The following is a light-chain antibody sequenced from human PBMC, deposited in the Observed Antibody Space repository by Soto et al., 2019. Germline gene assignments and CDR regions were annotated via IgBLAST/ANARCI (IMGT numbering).Light chain of an antibody. V-gene: IGLV1-40*01. CDR3: QSYDSRLSAYV. CDR2: DNS. J-gene: IGLJ1*01. Sequence: QSVLTQPPSVSGAPGQRVTISCSGSSSNIGAGFDVHWYRQLPGKAPKLLIYDNSNRPSVVPDRFSGSKSGTSASLAITGLQAEDEAEYYCQSYDSRLSAYVFGSGTKLTVL. CDR1: SSNIGAGFD.